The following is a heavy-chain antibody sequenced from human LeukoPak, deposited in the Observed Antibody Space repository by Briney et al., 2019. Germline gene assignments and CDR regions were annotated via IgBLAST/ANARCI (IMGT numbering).Heavy chain of an antibody. J-gene: IGHJ6*02. D-gene: IGHD5-24*01. CDR3: ARDFRGNYGSRGMDV. CDR1: GGSISSYY. V-gene: IGHV4-59*01. CDR2: IYYSGTT. Sequence: SETLSLTCTVSGGSISSYYWSWIRQPPGKGLEWIGYIYYSGTTNYNPSLKSRVTISVDTSKNQFSLKLSSVTAADTAVYYCARDFRGNYGSRGMDVWGQGTTVTVSS.